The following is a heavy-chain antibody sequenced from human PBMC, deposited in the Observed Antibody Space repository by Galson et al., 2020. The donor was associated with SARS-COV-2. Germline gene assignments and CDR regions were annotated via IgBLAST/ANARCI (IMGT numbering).Heavy chain of an antibody. D-gene: IGHD3-10*01. CDR1: GFSFSNAW. V-gene: IGHV3-15*01. CDR2: IKRRIDGETT. Sequence: GGSLRLSCAASGFSFSNAWMIWVRQAPGKGLEWVGRIKRRIDGETTDYVASVKGRFIISRDDLKNTLYLHMNGLKTEDTGVYYCAIRFGGLGYMDVWGKGTTVTVSS. CDR3: AIRFGGLGYMDV. J-gene: IGHJ6*03.